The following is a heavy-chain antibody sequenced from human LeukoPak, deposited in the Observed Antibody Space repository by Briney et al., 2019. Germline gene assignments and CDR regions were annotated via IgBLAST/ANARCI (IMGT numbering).Heavy chain of an antibody. CDR2: ISGSGGST. CDR1: GFTFSSYA. V-gene: IGHV3-23*01. D-gene: IGHD3-22*01. J-gene: IGHJ6*02. CDR3: AKDAERDSSGYYYYYGMDV. Sequence: GGSLRLSCAASGFTFSSYAMSWVRQAPGRGLEWVSAISGSGGSTYYADSVKGRFAISRDNSKNTLYLQMNSLRAEDTAVYYCAKDAERDSSGYYYYYGMDVWGQGTTVTVSS.